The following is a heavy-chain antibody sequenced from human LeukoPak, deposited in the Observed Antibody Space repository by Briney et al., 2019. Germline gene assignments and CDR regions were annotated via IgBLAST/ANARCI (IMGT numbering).Heavy chain of an antibody. D-gene: IGHD6-19*01. Sequence: SETLSLTCAVYGGSFSGYYWSWIRQPPGKGLEWIGEINHSGSTNYNPSLKSRVTISVDTSKNQFSLKLSSVTAADTAVYYCAGGIRQWLVSRSDYYYYMDVWGKGTTVTVSS. CDR2: INHSGST. CDR3: AGGIRQWLVSRSDYYYYMDV. V-gene: IGHV4-34*01. J-gene: IGHJ6*03. CDR1: GGSFSGYY.